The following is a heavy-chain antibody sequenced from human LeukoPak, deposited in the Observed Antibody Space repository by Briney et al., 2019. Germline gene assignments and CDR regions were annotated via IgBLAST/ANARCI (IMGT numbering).Heavy chain of an antibody. D-gene: IGHD3-10*01. CDR1: GGTFSGYY. CDR3: ARGYSTMVRGGTDY. V-gene: IGHV4-34*01. J-gene: IGHJ4*02. Sequence: PETLSLTCAVYGGTFSGYYWSWIRQPPGKGLEWIGEINHSGSTNYNPSLKSRVTISVDTSKNQFSLKLSSVTAADTAVYYCARGYSTMVRGGTDYWGQGTLVTVSS. CDR2: INHSGST.